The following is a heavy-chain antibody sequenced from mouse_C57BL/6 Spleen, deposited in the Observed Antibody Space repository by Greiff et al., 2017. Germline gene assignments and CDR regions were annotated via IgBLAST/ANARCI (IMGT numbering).Heavy chain of an antibody. CDR3: ARWSAGNTWFAY. J-gene: IGHJ3*01. CDR2: INPNNGGT. V-gene: IGHV1-26*01. CDR1: GYTFTDYY. Sequence: EVQLQQSGPELVKPGASVKISCKASGYTFTDYYMNWVKQSHGKSLEWIGDINPNNGGTSYNQKFKGKATLTVDKSSSTAYMELRSLTSEDSAVYYCARWSAGNTWFAYWGQGTLVTVSA. D-gene: IGHD6-1*01.